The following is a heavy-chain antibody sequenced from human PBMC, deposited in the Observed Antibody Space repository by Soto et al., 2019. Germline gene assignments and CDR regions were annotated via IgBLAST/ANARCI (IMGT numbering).Heavy chain of an antibody. V-gene: IGHV3-30*04. CDR1: GLSFRNYA. CDR2: ISHNVSIQ. CDR3: VGGSLLH. Sequence: GGSLRLSCAASGLSFRNYAMHWVRQAPGKGLEWVTMISHNVSIQFYADSVKGRFTISRGNSKDTLYLQMNNLTPEDTAVYYCVGGSLLHWGQGTPVTVSS. J-gene: IGHJ4*02.